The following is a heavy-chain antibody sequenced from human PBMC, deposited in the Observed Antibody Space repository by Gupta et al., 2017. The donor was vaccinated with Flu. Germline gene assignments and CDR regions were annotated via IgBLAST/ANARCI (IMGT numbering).Heavy chain of an antibody. CDR2: IRSKAYRGTS. Sequence: APGKRLEWLGFIRSKAYRGTSEYAASVQGRFTISRNDSIGVAYLQMDSLQSEDTALYFCAKDSRGFIVGEFDFWGQGTLVSVS. V-gene: IGHV3-49*02. D-gene: IGHD1-26*01. J-gene: IGHJ4*02. CDR3: AKDSRGFIVGEFDF.